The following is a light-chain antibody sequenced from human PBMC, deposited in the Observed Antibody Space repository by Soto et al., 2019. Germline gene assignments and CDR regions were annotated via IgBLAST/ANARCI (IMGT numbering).Light chain of an antibody. Sequence: EIVLTQSPDTLSLFPGEGATLSCRASQSVSSTYLAWYQQKPGQAPRPLISAASSRATGTPDRFSGSGSGTDFTLTISRLEPEDFAVYYCQQYGSSRWTFGQGTKVEIK. CDR1: QSVSSTY. CDR2: AAS. J-gene: IGKJ1*01. CDR3: QQYGSSRWT. V-gene: IGKV3-20*01.